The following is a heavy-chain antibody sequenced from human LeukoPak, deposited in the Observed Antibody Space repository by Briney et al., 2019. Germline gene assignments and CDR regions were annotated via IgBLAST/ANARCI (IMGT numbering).Heavy chain of an antibody. V-gene: IGHV4-59*01. D-gene: IGHD3-3*01. Sequence: SETLSLTCTVSGGSISSYYWGWIRQPPGKGLEWIGYIYYSGSTNYNPSLKSRVTISVDTSKNQFSLKLSSVTAADTAVYYCARVLDFWSPADYWGQGTLVTVSS. CDR2: IYYSGST. CDR3: ARVLDFWSPADY. J-gene: IGHJ4*02. CDR1: GGSISSYY.